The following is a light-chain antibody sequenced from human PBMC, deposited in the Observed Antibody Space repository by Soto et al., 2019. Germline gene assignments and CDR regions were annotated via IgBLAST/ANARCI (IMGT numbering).Light chain of an antibody. Sequence: QSALTQPASVSGSLGQSITISCTGTSSDVGGYNYVSWYQQHPGKAPKLMIYEVSNRPSGVSNRFSGSKSGNTASLTISGLQAEDEADYYCSSYTSSSTLHVFGTGTKLTVL. V-gene: IGLV2-14*01. J-gene: IGLJ1*01. CDR2: EVS. CDR1: SSDVGGYNY. CDR3: SSYTSSSTLHV.